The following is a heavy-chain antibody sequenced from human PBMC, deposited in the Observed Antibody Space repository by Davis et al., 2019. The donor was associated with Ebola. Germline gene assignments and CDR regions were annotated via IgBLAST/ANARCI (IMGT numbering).Heavy chain of an antibody. CDR2: INPITGGT. CDR3: AREGGRYYDSSGYVFDI. J-gene: IGHJ3*02. CDR1: GYRFTSYY. Sequence: ASVKVSCKASGYRFTSYYMHWVRQAPGQGLEWMGIINPITGGTSYAQNFQVRVNMTRDTSTSTVYMELSSLRSEDTAVYYRAREGGRYYDSSGYVFDIWGQGIMVKVSS. D-gene: IGHD3-22*01. V-gene: IGHV1-46*01.